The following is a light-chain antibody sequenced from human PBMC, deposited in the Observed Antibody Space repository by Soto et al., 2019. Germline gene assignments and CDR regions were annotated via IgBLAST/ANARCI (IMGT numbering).Light chain of an antibody. CDR1: LTISSY. V-gene: IGKV1-39*01. CDR3: QQSHSIPWT. J-gene: IGKJ1*01. Sequence: DVQITHSPSSLSAFVGDRVTIACLASLTISSYLNWYQQKSGKAPKLLISAASSLESGVPPRFSGSGSGTDFTLTITSLQPEDFATYYCQQSHSIPWTFGQGTKVDIK. CDR2: AAS.